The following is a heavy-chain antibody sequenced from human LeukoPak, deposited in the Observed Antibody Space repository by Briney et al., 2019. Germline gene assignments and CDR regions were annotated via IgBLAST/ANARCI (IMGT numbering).Heavy chain of an antibody. J-gene: IGHJ4*02. CDR3: ARVYFDWLLRRGHFDY. CDR1: GGSFSGYY. Sequence: SETLSLTCAVYGGSFSGYYWSWIRQPPGKGLEWIGEINHSGSTNYNPSLKSRVTISVDTSKNQFSLKLSSVTAVDTAVYYCARVYFDWLLRRGHFDYWGQGTLVTVSS. V-gene: IGHV4-34*01. D-gene: IGHD3-9*01. CDR2: INHSGST.